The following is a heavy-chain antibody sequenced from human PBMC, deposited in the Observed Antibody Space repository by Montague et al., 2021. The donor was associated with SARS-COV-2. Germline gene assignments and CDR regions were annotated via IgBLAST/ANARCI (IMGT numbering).Heavy chain of an antibody. Sequence: TLSLTCTVSGGSITSDVSYWSWIRQPAGKGLEWIGRIYTTGSTNYNPSLKSRLTISLDTSKNQFSLKLSSVTAADTAVYYCARDDFRWDFDCWGQGTLVTVSS. CDR1: GGSITSDVSY. J-gene: IGHJ4*02. V-gene: IGHV4-61*02. D-gene: IGHD2/OR15-2a*01. CDR3: ARDDFRWDFDC. CDR2: IYTTGST.